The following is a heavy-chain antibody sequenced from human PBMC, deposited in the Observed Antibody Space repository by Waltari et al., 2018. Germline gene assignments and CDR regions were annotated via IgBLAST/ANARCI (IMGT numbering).Heavy chain of an antibody. D-gene: IGHD2-8*01. V-gene: IGHV4-4*07. CDR3: ARGPPCTHDAFDI. CDR2: VHITGST. Sequence: QVQLQESGPGLVKPSETLSLTCTVSGGSIRNYYWTWLRQPAGKELEWIGRVHITGSTNYNPALESRVTMSVDTSKIQVSLKLTSVTAADTAVYFWARGPPCTHDAFDIWGQGTMVTVSS. J-gene: IGHJ3*02. CDR1: GGSIRNYY.